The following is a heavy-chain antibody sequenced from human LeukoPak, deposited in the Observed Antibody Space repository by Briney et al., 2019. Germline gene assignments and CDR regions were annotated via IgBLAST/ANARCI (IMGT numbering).Heavy chain of an antibody. D-gene: IGHD5-24*01. CDR2: IYYSGST. J-gene: IGHJ4*02. CDR3: ARERRDGYNLFDY. V-gene: IGHV4-59*12. Sequence: SETLSLTCTVSGGSISSYYWSWIRQPPGKGLEWIGYIYYSGSTNHSPFLKSRVTISVDTSKNQFSLKLSSVTAADTAVYYCARERRDGYNLFDYWGQGTLVTVSS. CDR1: GGSISSYY.